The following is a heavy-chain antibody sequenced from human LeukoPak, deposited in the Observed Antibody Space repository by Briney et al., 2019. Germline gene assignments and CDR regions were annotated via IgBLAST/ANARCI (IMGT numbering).Heavy chain of an antibody. CDR1: GESFSGYY. Sequence: SETLSFTCAVYGESFSGYYWSWIRQPPGKGLEWIGYIYYSGITNYNPSLKSRVTISVDTSKHQFSLKLSSLTAADTAVYYCARDDGGNGWFDPWGQGTLVTVSS. J-gene: IGHJ5*02. V-gene: IGHV4-59*01. CDR3: ARDDGGNGWFDP. CDR2: IYYSGIT. D-gene: IGHD4-23*01.